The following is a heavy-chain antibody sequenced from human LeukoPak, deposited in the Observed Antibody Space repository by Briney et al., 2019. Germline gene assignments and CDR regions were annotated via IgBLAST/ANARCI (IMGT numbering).Heavy chain of an antibody. Sequence: GASVKVSCKASGYTLTSYGISWVRQAPGQGLEWVGWISAYNGNTGYAQKFQGRVTITRNTSISTAYMELGSLRSGDTAVYFRARTRGSLRSLGDAFDIGGQGTSVSVSS. CDR1: GYTLTSYG. V-gene: IGHV1-8*03. J-gene: IGHJ3*02. CDR3: ARTRGSLRSLGDAFDI. CDR2: ISAYNGNT. D-gene: IGHD3-10*01.